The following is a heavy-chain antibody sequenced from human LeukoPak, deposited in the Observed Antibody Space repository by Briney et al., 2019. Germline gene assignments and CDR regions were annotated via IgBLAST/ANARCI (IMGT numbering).Heavy chain of an antibody. D-gene: IGHD5-12*01. Sequence: GGSLRLSCAASGFNFIDYSMNWVRQAPGKGLEWISYIGISSGNTKYADSVKGRFTISRDKARSSLYLQMNSLRVEDTAVYYCARDHRYAFDNWGHGTLVTVSS. J-gene: IGHJ4*01. CDR3: ARDHRYAFDN. CDR2: IGISSGNT. V-gene: IGHV3-48*01. CDR1: GFNFIDYS.